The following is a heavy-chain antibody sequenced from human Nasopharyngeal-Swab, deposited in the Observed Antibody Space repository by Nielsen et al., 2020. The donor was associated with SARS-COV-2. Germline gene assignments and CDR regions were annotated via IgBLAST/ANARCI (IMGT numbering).Heavy chain of an antibody. CDR2: IYYSGFP. D-gene: IGHD1-26*01. V-gene: IGHV4-59*08. J-gene: IGHJ4*02. CDR1: GGSISSYY. Sequence: SETLSLTCTVSGGSISSYYWTWVRQPPGKGLEWIGCIYYSGFPYYNPSLKSRVTISADTSQNQLSLNLISVTAADTAVYYCARAKKSGGTWEHTDYWGQGTLVTVSS. CDR3: ARAKKSGGTWEHTDY.